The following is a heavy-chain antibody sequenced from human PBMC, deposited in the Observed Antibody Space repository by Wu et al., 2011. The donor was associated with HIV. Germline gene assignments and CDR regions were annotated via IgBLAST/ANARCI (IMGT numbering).Heavy chain of an antibody. D-gene: IGHD6-19*01. CDR1: GFTFSSYA. Sequence: RLSCAASGFTFSSYAMHWVRQAPGKGLEWVAVISYDGSNKYYADSVKGRFTISRDNSKNTLYLQMNSLRAEDTAVYYCARVPKQWLVEGWFDPWGQGTLVTVSS. CDR2: ISYDGSNK. J-gene: IGHJ5*02. V-gene: IGHV3-30-3*01. CDR3: ARVPKQWLVEGWFDP.